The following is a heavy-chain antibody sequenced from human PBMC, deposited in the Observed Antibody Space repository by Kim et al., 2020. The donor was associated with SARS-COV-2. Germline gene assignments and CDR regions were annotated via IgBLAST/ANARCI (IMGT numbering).Heavy chain of an antibody. Sequence: GGSLRLSCAASGFTLSSYWMTWVRQAPGKGLEWVANINQDGSEKYYIDSVSGRFTISRDNAKNSLYLQMNSLRDEDTAVYYCAGGPASCYCGYGTFVTVS. CDR3: AGGPASCY. J-gene: IGHJ4*01. CDR1: GFTLSSYW. V-gene: IGHV3-7*01. CDR2: INQDGSEK.